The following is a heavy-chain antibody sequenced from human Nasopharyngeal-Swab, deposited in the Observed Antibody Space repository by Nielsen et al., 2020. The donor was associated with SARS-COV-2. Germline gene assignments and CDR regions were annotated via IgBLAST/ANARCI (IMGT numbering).Heavy chain of an antibody. CDR2: ISDNGGST. CDR1: GFTLSSYA. CDR3: AKGGHCGGGSCYSLPYNYYFGMDV. J-gene: IGHJ6*02. Sequence: GESLKISCEASGFTLSSYAMTWVRQAPGKGLEWVSGISDNGGSTNYAGSVKGRSTISRDESKNTVYLQMNSLRAEDSAIYYCAKGGHCGGGSCYSLPYNYYFGMDVWGQGTTVTVSS. D-gene: IGHD2-15*01. V-gene: IGHV3-23*01.